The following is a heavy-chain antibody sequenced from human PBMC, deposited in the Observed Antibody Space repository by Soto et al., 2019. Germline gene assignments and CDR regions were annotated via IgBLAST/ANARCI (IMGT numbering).Heavy chain of an antibody. J-gene: IGHJ3*02. CDR3: VRDGYYHDGSGISDDAFDI. CDR2: ISRGGSPI. D-gene: IGHD3-22*01. Sequence: GGSLRLSCAASGFTFSVYEMNWVRQAPGKGLEWVSFISRGGSPIYYADSVKGRFTISRDDAKSSLYLQMNSLRVEDTAVYFCVRDGYYHDGSGISDDAFDIWGQGTLVTVSS. V-gene: IGHV3-48*03. CDR1: GFTFSVYE.